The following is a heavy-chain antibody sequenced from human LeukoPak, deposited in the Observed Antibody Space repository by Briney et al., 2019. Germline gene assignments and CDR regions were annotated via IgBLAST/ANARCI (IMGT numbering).Heavy chain of an antibody. CDR1: GFTFTSSA. CDR3: ARDEYQLWSSYYYYYGMDV. J-gene: IGHJ6*02. Sequence: GASVKVSCKASGFTFTSSAMQWVRQARGQRLEWIGWIVVGSGNTNYAQKFQESVTITRDMSTSTAYMELSSLRSEDTAVYYCARDEYQLWSSYYYYYGMDVWGQGTTVTVSS. D-gene: IGHD5-18*01. V-gene: IGHV1-58*02. CDR2: IVVGSGNT.